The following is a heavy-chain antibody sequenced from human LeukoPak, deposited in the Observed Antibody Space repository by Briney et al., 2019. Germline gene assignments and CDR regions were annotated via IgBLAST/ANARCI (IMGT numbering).Heavy chain of an antibody. V-gene: IGHV3-23*01. CDR2: ISGSGSST. CDR1: GFTFSSYA. CDR3: AKDLALVRGIIAARPEVGAFDI. J-gene: IGHJ3*02. Sequence: AGGSLRLSCAASGFTFSSYAMSWVRQAPGKGLEWVSAISGSGSSTYYADSVKGRFTISRDNSKNTLYLQMNSLRAEDTAVYYCAKDLALVRGIIAARPEVGAFDIWGQGTMVTVSS. D-gene: IGHD6-6*01.